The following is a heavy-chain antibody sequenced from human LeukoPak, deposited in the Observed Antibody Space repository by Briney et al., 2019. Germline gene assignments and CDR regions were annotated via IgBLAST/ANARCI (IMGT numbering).Heavy chain of an antibody. J-gene: IGHJ6*03. CDR1: GYTFTSYY. D-gene: IGHD6-19*01. CDR3: ARDLYSSGPYYYYYMDV. CDR2: INPSGGST. V-gene: IGHV1-46*01. Sequence: EASAKVSCKASGYTFTSYYMHWVRQAPGQGLEWMGIINPSGGSTSYAQKFQGRVTMTRDMSTSTVYMELSSLRSEDTAVYYCARDLYSSGPYYYYYMDVWGKGTTVTVSS.